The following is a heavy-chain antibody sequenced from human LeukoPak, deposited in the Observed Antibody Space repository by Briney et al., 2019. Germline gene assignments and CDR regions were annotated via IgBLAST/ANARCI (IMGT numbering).Heavy chain of an antibody. CDR2: INGSGGST. D-gene: IGHD1-14*01. Sequence: GGSLRLSCAASGFTFSNYAMIWVRQAPGKGLEWVSDINGSGGSTYYADSVKGRFTISRDDSENTLYLQVNSLRAEDTAVYYCAKATGYLLWGQGTLVTVSS. CDR1: GFTFSNYA. J-gene: IGHJ4*02. V-gene: IGHV3-23*01. CDR3: AKATGYLL.